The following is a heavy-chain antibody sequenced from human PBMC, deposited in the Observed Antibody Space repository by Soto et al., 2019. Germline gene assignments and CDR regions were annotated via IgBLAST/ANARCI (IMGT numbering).Heavy chain of an antibody. J-gene: IGHJ4*02. CDR2: INPNRGDT. D-gene: IGHD6-19*01. CDR3: ARVAVSGTIDY. V-gene: IGHV1-2*02. CDR1: GSTFTASY. Sequence: QEQLVQLGAEVKNPGASVRVPCRASGSTFTASYLEWAQQAPGHGLDWRGWINPNRGDTDYAQKFQGRVTMTRDTSINTAYMELSSLTSDDTAVYYCARVAVSGTIDYWGQGTLVTVSS.